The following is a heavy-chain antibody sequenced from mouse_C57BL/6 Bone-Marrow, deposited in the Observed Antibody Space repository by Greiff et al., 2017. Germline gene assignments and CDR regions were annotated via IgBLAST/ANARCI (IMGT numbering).Heavy chain of an antibody. J-gene: IGHJ3*01. D-gene: IGHD1-1*01. CDR3: ARPYYYGSSGLFAY. CDR1: GYSITSGYY. CDR2: ISYDGSN. Sequence: EVKLQESGPGLVKPSQSLSLTCSVTGYSITSGYYWNWIRQFPGNKLEWMGYISYDGSNNYNPSLKNRISITRDTSKNQFFLKLNSVTTEDTATYYCARPYYYGSSGLFAYWGQGTLVTVSA. V-gene: IGHV3-6*01.